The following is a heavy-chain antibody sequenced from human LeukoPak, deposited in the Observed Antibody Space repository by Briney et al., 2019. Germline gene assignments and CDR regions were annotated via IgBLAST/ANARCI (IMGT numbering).Heavy chain of an antibody. CDR2: ISAYNGNT. CDR3: ARERDLTIFGVATSYYFDY. CDR1: GYTFTSYG. V-gene: IGHV1-18*01. J-gene: IGHJ4*02. Sequence: ASVKVSCKASGYTFTSYGISWVRQAPGQGLEWMGWISAYNGNTNYAQKLQGRVTMTTDTSTSTAYMELRSLRSDDTAVYYCARERDLTIFGVATSYYFDYWGQGTLVTVSS. D-gene: IGHD3-3*01.